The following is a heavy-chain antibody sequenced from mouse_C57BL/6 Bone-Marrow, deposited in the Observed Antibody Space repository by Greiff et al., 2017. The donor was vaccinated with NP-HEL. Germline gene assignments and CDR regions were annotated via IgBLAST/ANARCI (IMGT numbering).Heavy chain of an antibody. V-gene: IGHV1-69*01. CDR3: ARRLECPYYFDY. J-gene: IGHJ2*01. CDR2: IDPSDSYT. CDR1: GYTFTSYW. Sequence: QVQLQQPGAELVMPGASVKLSCKASGYTFTSYWMHWVKQRPGQGLEWIGEIDPSDSYTNYNQKFKGKSTLTVDKSSSTAYMQLSSLTSEDSAVYYCARRLECPYYFDYWGQGTTLTVSS. D-gene: IGHD2-2*01.